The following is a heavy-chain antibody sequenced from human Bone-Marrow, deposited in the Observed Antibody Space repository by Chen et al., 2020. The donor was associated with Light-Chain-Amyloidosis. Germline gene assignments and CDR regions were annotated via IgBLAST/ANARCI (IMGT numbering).Heavy chain of an antibody. V-gene: IGHV5-51*01. CDR3: ARRRDGYNFDY. Sequence: EVQLEQSGPEVKKPGESLKISCKGSGYTFPNYGIGWVRQMPGKGLEWMVVIYPDDSDARYSPSFEGQVTISADKSITTAYLQWRSLNASDTAMYYCARRRDGYNFDYWGQGTLVTVSS. D-gene: IGHD5-12*01. CDR2: IYPDDSDA. CDR1: GYTFPNYG. J-gene: IGHJ4*02.